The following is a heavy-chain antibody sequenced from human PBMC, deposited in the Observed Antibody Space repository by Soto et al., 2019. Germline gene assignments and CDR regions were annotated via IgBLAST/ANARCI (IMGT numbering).Heavy chain of an antibody. Sequence: PSETLSLTCTVSGGSISSGGYYWSWIRQHPGKGLEWIGYIYYSGSTYYNPSLKSRVTISVDTSKNQFSLKLSSVTAADTAVYYCARDQGYYYDSSGPRGGFDIWGQGTRVTVSS. D-gene: IGHD3-22*01. CDR2: IYYSGST. V-gene: IGHV4-31*03. J-gene: IGHJ3*02. CDR1: GGSISSGGYY. CDR3: ARDQGYYYDSSGPRGGFDI.